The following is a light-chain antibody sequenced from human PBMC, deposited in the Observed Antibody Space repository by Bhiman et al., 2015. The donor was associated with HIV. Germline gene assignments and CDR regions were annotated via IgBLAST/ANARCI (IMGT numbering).Light chain of an antibody. Sequence: QSVLTQPPSVSGAPGQRLTISCTGGSSNIGAGYDVHWYQQLPGTAPQLLIYGNSNRPSGVPDRFSGSKSGNTASLIISGLQAEDEADYYCSSYAHSYTSLFGGGTKVTVL. CDR3: SSYAHSYTSL. J-gene: IGLJ1*01. V-gene: IGLV1-40*01. CDR2: GNS. CDR1: SSNIGAGYD.